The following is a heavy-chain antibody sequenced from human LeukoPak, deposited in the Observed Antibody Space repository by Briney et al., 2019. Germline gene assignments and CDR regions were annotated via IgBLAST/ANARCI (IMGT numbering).Heavy chain of an antibody. J-gene: IGHJ4*02. Sequence: GGSLRVSCAASGFTFSSYAMSWVRQAPGKGLEWVSAISGSGGSTYYADSVKGRFTISRDNSKNTLYLQMNSLRAEDTAVYYCAKDPPYYDFWSGYSHLFDYWGQGTLVTVSS. V-gene: IGHV3-23*01. D-gene: IGHD3-3*01. CDR3: AKDPPYYDFWSGYSHLFDY. CDR2: ISGSGGST. CDR1: GFTFSSYA.